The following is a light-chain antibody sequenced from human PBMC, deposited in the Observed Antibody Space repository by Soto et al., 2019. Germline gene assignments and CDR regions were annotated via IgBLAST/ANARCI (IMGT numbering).Light chain of an antibody. Sequence: EVVLTQSPGTLSLSPGEKASLSCRASRSTTYLAWYQQKPGQAPRLLIYGSSTRAPGTPDRFSASGSGTDFTLTISRLEPEDFAVYFCQRYGRSQWTFGQGTKVDIK. CDR1: RSTTY. V-gene: IGKV3-20*01. CDR3: QRYGRSQWT. J-gene: IGKJ1*01. CDR2: GSS.